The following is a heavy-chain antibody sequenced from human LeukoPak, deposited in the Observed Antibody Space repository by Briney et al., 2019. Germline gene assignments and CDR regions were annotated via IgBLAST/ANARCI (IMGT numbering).Heavy chain of an antibody. CDR3: MNSGRCSGGSCLSWGTW. D-gene: IGHD2-15*01. V-gene: IGHV3-30*18. CDR1: GFTFSTYG. J-gene: IGHJ4*02. CDR2: MTYDGTEK. Sequence: PGRSLRLSCAASGFTFSTYGMHWVRQAPGKGLEWVASMTYDGTEKYYADSVKGRFTISRDNSKDTLYLQMNSLRAEDAAVYYCMNSGRCSGGSCLSWGTWWGQGTLVTVSS.